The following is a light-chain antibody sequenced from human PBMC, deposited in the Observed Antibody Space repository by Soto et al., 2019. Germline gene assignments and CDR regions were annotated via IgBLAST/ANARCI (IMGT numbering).Light chain of an antibody. CDR1: SSNIGSNYD. V-gene: IGLV1-40*01. Sequence: QSVLTQPPSVSGAPGQTVTISCAETSSNIGSNYDVHWYQHLPGTAPKLLIFGYTNRPSGVPDRFSGSKSGTSASLAITGLQSEDEADYYCSSFRSGTTLFGTGTKVTVL. CDR2: GYT. CDR3: SSFRSGTTL. J-gene: IGLJ1*01.